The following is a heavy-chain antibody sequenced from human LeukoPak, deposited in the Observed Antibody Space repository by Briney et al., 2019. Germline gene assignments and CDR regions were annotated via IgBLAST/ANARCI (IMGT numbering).Heavy chain of an antibody. D-gene: IGHD1-14*01. CDR1: GGAFSSYA. J-gene: IGHJ6*02. CDR2: IIPVFGTP. V-gene: IGHV1-69*13. Sequence: SVKVSCKASGGAFSSYATTWVRQAPGQGLEWMGGIIPVFGTPDYAQKFQDRVTITADESTSTVYMEMNSLRFEDTAVYYCARTHSNQPESYYYYGLDVWGQGTTVTVSS. CDR3: ARTHSNQPESYYYYGLDV.